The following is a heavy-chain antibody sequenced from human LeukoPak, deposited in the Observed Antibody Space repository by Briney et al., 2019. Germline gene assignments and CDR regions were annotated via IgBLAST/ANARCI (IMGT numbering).Heavy chain of an antibody. D-gene: IGHD2-2*01. Sequence: GESLKISCKGSGYSFTSYWIGWVRQMPGKGLEWMGIIYPGDSDTRYSPSFQGQVTISADKSISTAYLQWSSLKASDTPMYYCARPGYCSSTSCSSAFDYWGQGTLVTVSS. CDR2: IYPGDSDT. CDR1: GYSFTSYW. J-gene: IGHJ4*02. CDR3: ARPGYCSSTSCSSAFDY. V-gene: IGHV5-51*01.